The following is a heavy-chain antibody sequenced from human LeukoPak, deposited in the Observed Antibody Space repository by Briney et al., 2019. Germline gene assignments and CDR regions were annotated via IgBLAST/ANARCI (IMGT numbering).Heavy chain of an antibody. Sequence: GGCLRLSCAASGFTFSGYAMSWVRQAPGKGLGWVSGISASAGGTYYADSVKGRFTISRDNSKNTLYLQLDSLTAEDTAVYYCAKLVGVAPTDYWGQGTLVTVSS. CDR3: AKLVGVAPTDY. V-gene: IGHV3-23*01. D-gene: IGHD2-15*01. CDR1: GFTFSGYA. J-gene: IGHJ4*02. CDR2: ISASAGGT.